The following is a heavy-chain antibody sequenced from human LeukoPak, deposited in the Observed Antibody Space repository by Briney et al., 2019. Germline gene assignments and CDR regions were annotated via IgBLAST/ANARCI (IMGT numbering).Heavy chain of an antibody. J-gene: IGHJ4*02. V-gene: IGHV4-59*01. CDR1: GGSISSYY. CDR3: ARQQLSQLYYFDN. D-gene: IGHD6-13*01. Sequence: SETLSLTCTVSGGSISSYYWSWIRQPPGKGLEWIGYIYYTGSTNYNPSLKSRVTISVDTSKNQFSLKLSSVTAADTAVYYCARQQLSQLYYFDNWGQGTLVTVSS. CDR2: IYYTGST.